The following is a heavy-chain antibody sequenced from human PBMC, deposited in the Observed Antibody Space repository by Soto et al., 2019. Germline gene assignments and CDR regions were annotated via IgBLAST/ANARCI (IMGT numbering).Heavy chain of an antibody. V-gene: IGHV3-33*01. CDR1: GFTFSSYG. J-gene: IGHJ6*02. CDR2: IWYDGSNK. CDR3: ARDSAAGTPGYGMDV. D-gene: IGHD6-13*01. Sequence: PGGFLRLSCAASGFTFSSYGMRWVRQAPGKGLEWVAVIWYDGSNKYYADSVKGRFTISRDNSKNTLYLQMNSLRAEDTAVYYCARDSAAGTPGYGMDVWGQGTTVTVSS.